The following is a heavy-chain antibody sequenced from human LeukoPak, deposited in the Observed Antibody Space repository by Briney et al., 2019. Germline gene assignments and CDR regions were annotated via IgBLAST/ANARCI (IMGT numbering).Heavy chain of an antibody. CDR1: GFTFSSYS. J-gene: IGHJ6*03. CDR2: ISSSSSYI. Sequence: GGSLRLSCAASGFTFSSYSMNWVRQAPGKGLEWVSSISSSSSYIYYADSVKGRFTISRDNAKNSLYLQMNSLRAEDTAVYYCARGFSSRPLDYYYMDVWGKGTTVTVSS. CDR3: ARGFSSRPLDYYYMDV. D-gene: IGHD6-13*01. V-gene: IGHV3-21*01.